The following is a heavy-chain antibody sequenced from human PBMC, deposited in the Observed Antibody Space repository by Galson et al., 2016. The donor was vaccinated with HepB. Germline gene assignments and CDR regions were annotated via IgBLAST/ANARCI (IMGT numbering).Heavy chain of an antibody. CDR2: LYRDGST. V-gene: IGHV3-53*01. CDR1: GLTVSGDY. Sequence: SLRLSCAVSGLTVSGDYMSWVRQAPGKGLEWVSVLYRDGSTYYADSVEGRFTISRDNSKNTLYLQMNTLRVEDTAVYYCTRETRWYFDLWGRGTLLTVSS. J-gene: IGHJ2*01. CDR3: TRETRWYFDL.